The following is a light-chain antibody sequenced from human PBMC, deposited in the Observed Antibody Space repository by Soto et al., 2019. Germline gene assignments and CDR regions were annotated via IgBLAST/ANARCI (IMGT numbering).Light chain of an antibody. J-gene: IGKJ1*01. V-gene: IGKV3-15*01. CDR3: QQYGSSQGT. Sequence: EIVMTQSPATLSVSPGERATLSCRASQSVSSNLAWYQQKPGQAPRLLIYGASTRATGIPARFSGSGSGTEFTLTISRLEPEDFAVYYCQQYGSSQGTFGQGTKVDIK. CDR2: GAS. CDR1: QSVSSN.